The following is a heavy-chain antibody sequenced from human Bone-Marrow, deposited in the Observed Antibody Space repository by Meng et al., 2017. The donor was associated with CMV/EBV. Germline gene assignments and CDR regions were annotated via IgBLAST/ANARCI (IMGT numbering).Heavy chain of an antibody. CDR2: ITHSGST. Sequence: ASFSCYCWSWIRQPPGKGLEWIGEITHSGSTNYNPSLKSRVTISVDTSKNQFSLKLSSVTAADTAVYYCARGAYCSSTSCYCGALDYWGQGTLVTVSS. V-gene: IGHV4-34*01. J-gene: IGHJ4*02. CDR3: ARGAYCSSTSCYCGALDY. CDR1: ASFSCYC. D-gene: IGHD2-2*01.